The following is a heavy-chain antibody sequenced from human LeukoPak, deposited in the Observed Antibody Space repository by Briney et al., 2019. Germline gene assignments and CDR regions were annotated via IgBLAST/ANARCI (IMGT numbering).Heavy chain of an antibody. CDR1: GFPFSSHW. J-gene: IGHJ4*02. D-gene: IGHD3-10*01. V-gene: IGHV3-23*01. Sequence: SGGSLRLSCAASGFPFSSHWMSWVRQAPGKGLEWVSAISGSGGSTYYADSVKGRFTISRDNSKNTLYLQMNSLRAEDTAVYYCAKVPVLLWFGELFRYYFDYWGQGTLVTVSS. CDR3: AKVPVLLWFGELFRYYFDY. CDR2: ISGSGGST.